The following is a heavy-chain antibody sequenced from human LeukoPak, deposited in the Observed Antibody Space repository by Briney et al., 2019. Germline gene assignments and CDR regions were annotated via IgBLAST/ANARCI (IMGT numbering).Heavy chain of an antibody. V-gene: IGHV4-34*01. D-gene: IGHD3-9*01. Sequence: SETLSLTCAVYGGSFSGYYWSWIRQPPGKGLEWIGEINHSGSTNYNPSLKSRVTISVDTSKNQFSLKLSSVTAADTAVYYCARGLGYYDILTGYYTYYFDYWGQGTLVTVSS. CDR2: INHSGST. J-gene: IGHJ4*02. CDR3: ARGLGYYDILTGYYTYYFDY. CDR1: GGSFSGYY.